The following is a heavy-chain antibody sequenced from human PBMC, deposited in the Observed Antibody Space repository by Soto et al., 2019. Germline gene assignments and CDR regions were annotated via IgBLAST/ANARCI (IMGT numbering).Heavy chain of an antibody. J-gene: IGHJ4*02. CDR3: VKYSGYDYFFDY. D-gene: IGHD5-12*01. CDR2: IRSNGDNT. CDR1: GFTFSNCN. Sequence: GGSLRLSCSASGFTFSNCNMHWVRQAPGKGLEYVSEIRSNGDNTYYADSVNGRFTISRDNSKNTLYLQMSSLRVEDTAVYYCVKYSGYDYFFDYWGQGTLVTVSS. V-gene: IGHV3-64D*08.